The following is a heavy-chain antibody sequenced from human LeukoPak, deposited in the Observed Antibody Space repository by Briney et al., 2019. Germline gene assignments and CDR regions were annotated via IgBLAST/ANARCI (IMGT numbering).Heavy chain of an antibody. D-gene: IGHD3-3*01. CDR3: ARDSDDSNYYYYYGMDV. CDR2: ISAYNGNT. CDR1: GYTFTSYG. J-gene: IGHJ6*02. Sequence: VASVKVSCKASGYTFTSYGISWVRPAPGQGLEWMGWISAYNGNTNYAQKLQGRVTMTTDTSTSTAYMELRSLRSDDTAVYYCARDSDDSNYYYYYGMDVWGQGTTVTVSS. V-gene: IGHV1-18*01.